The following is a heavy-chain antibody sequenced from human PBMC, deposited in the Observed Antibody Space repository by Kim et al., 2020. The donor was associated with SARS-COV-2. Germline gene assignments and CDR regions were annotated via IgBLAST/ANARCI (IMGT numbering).Heavy chain of an antibody. Sequence: ASVKVSCKASGYTFTSYAMDWVRQDPGKRLEWMGWINAGNGNTKYSQKFQGRVTITRDTPASTAYMELSSLRSEDTAVYYCARDPLRYFDWPSGDFDYWGQGTLVTVSS. J-gene: IGHJ4*02. CDR3: ARDPLRYFDWPSGDFDY. D-gene: IGHD3-9*01. CDR2: INAGNGNT. V-gene: IGHV1-3*01. CDR1: GYTFTSYA.